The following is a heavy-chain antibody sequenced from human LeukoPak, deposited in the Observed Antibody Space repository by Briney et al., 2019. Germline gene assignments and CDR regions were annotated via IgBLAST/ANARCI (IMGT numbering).Heavy chain of an antibody. CDR3: ARDGRYGKNWFDP. Sequence: SETLSLTCTVSGGSISSGGYYWSWIRQHPGKGLEWIGYIYYSGSTYYNPSLKSRVTISVDTSKNQFSLKLSSVTAADTAVYYCARDGRYGKNWFDPWGQGTLVTVSS. D-gene: IGHD6-13*01. V-gene: IGHV4-31*03. CDR1: GGSISSGGYY. CDR2: IYYSGST. J-gene: IGHJ5*02.